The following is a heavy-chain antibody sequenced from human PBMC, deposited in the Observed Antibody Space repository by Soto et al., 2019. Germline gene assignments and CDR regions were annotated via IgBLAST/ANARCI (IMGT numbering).Heavy chain of an antibody. Sequence: GGSLRLSCAAFGLTVSGKYYMAWVRQAPGKGLEWVSGISANGGRANYADSVKGRFSLSRDNSKNTMFLQMDSLTAEDTAIYYCASWVIALGGTGYFRHWGQGTLVTVSS. V-gene: IGHV3-66*01. CDR1: GLTVSGKYY. D-gene: IGHD6-19*01. CDR2: ISANGGRA. J-gene: IGHJ1*01. CDR3: ASWVIALGGTGYFRH.